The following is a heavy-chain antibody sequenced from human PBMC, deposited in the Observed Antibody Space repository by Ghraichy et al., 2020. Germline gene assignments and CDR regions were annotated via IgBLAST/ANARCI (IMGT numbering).Heavy chain of an antibody. D-gene: IGHD3-10*02. CDR3: ARGPVNTVRGGWVDA. J-gene: IGHJ5*02. CDR2: ISAYNGNR. CDR1: SSPFSTQG. V-gene: IGHV1-18*01. Sequence: ASVKVSCKASSSPFSTQGTSSYLLSPVLLLEWMGWISAYNGNRDFAQKFQGRVTMTTDTSTTTAYMELRSLTSDDTAVYYCARGPVNTVRGGWVDAWGQGTLVTVSS.